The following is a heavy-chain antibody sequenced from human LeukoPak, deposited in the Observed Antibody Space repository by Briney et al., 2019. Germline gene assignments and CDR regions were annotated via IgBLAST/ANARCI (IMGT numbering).Heavy chain of an antibody. J-gene: IGHJ6*02. CDR1: GFTFRNYR. CDR2: ISSSSSYI. Sequence: PGGSLRLSCIASGFTFRNYRMNWVRQAPGKGLEWVASISSSSSYIYYTDSVKGRFTVSRDNAKNSLYLHLNSLGAEDMAVYYCARKRLVVVGSTHYYYYGMDVWGQGTTVTVSS. CDR3: ARKRLVVVGSTHYYYYGMDV. D-gene: IGHD2-15*01. V-gene: IGHV3-21*01.